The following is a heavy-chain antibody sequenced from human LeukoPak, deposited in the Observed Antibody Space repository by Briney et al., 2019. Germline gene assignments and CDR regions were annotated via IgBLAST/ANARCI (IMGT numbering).Heavy chain of an antibody. D-gene: IGHD3-22*01. Sequence: GASVKVSCKASGYTFTSYYMHWVRQAPGQGLEWMGIINPRGGSTSYAQKFQGRVTMTRDTSTSTVYMELSSLRSEDTAVYYCARDSDEYYYDSSENRGDFQHWGQGTLVTVSS. CDR3: ARDSDEYYYDSSENRGDFQH. CDR2: INPRGGST. CDR1: GYTFTSYY. J-gene: IGHJ1*01. V-gene: IGHV1-46*01.